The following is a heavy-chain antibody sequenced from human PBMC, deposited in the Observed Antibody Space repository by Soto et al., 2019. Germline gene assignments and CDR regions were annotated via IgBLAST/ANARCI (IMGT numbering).Heavy chain of an antibody. D-gene: IGHD1-26*01. CDR3: VRVPHVGCLAS. J-gene: IGHJ5*02. V-gene: IGHV3-48*02. CDR2: ISSRSNTI. Sequence: EVNLVESGGGQVQPGGSLRLSCVASDFAFSTYNMNWVRQAPGKGLEWVSYISSRSNTIYYADSVKGRFTISRYNAKNSMYLQMTSLRDADTSMYFCVRVPHVGCLASWGQGPLVTVFS. CDR1: DFAFSTYN.